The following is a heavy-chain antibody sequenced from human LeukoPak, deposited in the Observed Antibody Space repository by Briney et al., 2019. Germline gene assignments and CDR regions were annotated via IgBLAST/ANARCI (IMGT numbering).Heavy chain of an antibody. Sequence: KASETLSPTCTVSSGSISSYYWSWIRQPPGKGLEWIGYIYSSGSTNYNPSLKSRVTISVDTSKNQFSLKLTSVTAADTAVYYCARAGGRYSGYGNWGQGTLVTVSS. CDR3: ARAGGRYSGYGN. CDR1: SGSISSYY. J-gene: IGHJ4*02. V-gene: IGHV4-59*01. D-gene: IGHD5-12*01. CDR2: IYSSGST.